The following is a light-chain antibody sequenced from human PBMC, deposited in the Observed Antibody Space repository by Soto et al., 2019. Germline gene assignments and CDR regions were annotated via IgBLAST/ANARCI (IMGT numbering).Light chain of an antibody. V-gene: IGKV3-15*01. CDR1: QSVSSN. J-gene: IGKJ2*01. CDR3: QQYNNWPLYT. Sequence: EIVMTQSPATLSVSQGEIATLSCRASQSVSSNLAWYQQKPGQAPRLLIYGASTRATGIPARFSGSGSGTEFTLTISSLQSEDFAVYYCQQYNNWPLYTFGQGTKLEIK. CDR2: GAS.